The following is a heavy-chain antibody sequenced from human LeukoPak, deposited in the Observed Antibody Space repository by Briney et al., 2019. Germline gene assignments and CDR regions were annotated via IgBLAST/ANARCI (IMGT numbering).Heavy chain of an antibody. V-gene: IGHV1-2*02. D-gene: IGHD3-22*01. CDR2: INPNSGGT. J-gene: IGHJ5*02. CDR1: GYTFTFYY. Sequence: GASVKVSCKASGYTFTFYYMHWVRQAPGQGLEWMGWINPNSGGTNYAQKFQGRVTMTRDTSISTAYMELSRLRSDDTAVYYCARPTYYYDSSGYLTDLNWFDPWGQGTLVTVSS. CDR3: ARPTYYYDSSGYLTDLNWFDP.